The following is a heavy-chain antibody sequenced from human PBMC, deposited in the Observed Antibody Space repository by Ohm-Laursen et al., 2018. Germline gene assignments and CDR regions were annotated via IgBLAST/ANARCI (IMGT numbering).Heavy chain of an antibody. V-gene: IGHV1-8*01. CDR3: ARGPNPPDP. CDR1: GYTFTNYD. Sequence: ASVKVSCKTSGYTFTNYDINWVRQAPGQGLEWMGWMNPNSGNTGYTQKFQGRVTMTRNTSISTAYMELSSLRSEDTAVYYCARGPNPPDPWGQGTLVTVSS. J-gene: IGHJ5*02. CDR2: MNPNSGNT.